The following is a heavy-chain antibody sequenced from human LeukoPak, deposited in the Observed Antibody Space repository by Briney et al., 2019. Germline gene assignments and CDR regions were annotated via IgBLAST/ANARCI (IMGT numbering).Heavy chain of an antibody. CDR2: FDPEDGET. CDR1: GYTLTELS. D-gene: IGHD3-22*01. V-gene: IGHV1-24*01. J-gene: IGHJ4*02. CDR3: ATSPLFDGYYNFDY. Sequence: ASVKVSCTVSGYTLTELSMHWVRQAPGKGLEWMGGFDPEDGETIYAQKFQGRVTMTEDTSTDTAYMELSSLRSEDTAVYYCATSPLFDGYYNFDYWGQGTLVTVSS.